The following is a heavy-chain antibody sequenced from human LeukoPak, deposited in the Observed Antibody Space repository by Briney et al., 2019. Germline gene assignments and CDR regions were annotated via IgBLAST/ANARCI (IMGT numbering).Heavy chain of an antibody. CDR2: INPSGGST. CDR1: GYTFTSYY. Sequence: GASVKVSCKASGYTFTSYYIHWVRQAPGQGLEWMGIINPSGGSTSYAQKFQGRVTMTRDTSTSTAYMELSRLRSDDTAVYYCARLLVGSRGVVWFDPWGQGTLVTVSS. V-gene: IGHV1-46*01. D-gene: IGHD1-26*01. J-gene: IGHJ5*02. CDR3: ARLLVGSRGVVWFDP.